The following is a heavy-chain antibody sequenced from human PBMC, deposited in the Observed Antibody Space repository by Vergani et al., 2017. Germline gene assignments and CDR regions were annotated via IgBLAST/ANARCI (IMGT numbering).Heavy chain of an antibody. Sequence: QVQLQESGPGLVKPSETLSLTCTVSGGSISSYYWSWIRQPPGKGLEWIGYIYYSGSTNYNPSLTSRVTISVDTSKNQFSLKLSSVTAADTAVYYCAREAAMVRYYYYMDVWGKGTTVTVSS. CDR3: AREAAMVRYYYYMDV. D-gene: IGHD3-10*01. CDR2: IYYSGST. CDR1: GGSISSYY. V-gene: IGHV4-59*01. J-gene: IGHJ6*03.